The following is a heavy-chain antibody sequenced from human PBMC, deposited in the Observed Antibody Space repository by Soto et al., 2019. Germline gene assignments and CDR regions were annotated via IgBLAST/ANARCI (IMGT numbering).Heavy chain of an antibody. CDR1: GDSISSYY. CDR3: AREQVGGIDY. V-gene: IGHV4-59*01. CDR2: IYYSGST. Sequence: AEPRSLTCTVCGDSISSYYCLCIRQPPGKGLELIGYIYYSGSTNYHPSLKSRVTISVDTSKNQFSLKLSSVTGVDTGVYYCAREQVGGIDYWGQGSLVTV. D-gene: IGHD3-16*01. J-gene: IGHJ4*02.